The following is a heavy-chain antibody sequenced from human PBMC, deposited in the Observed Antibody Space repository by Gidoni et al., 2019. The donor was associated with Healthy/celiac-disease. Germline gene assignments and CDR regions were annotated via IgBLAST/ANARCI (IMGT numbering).Heavy chain of an antibody. V-gene: IGHV1-2*04. CDR3: ARDRGSGWGWVATTKEFDY. CDR1: GYPFTGYY. J-gene: IGHJ4*02. CDR2: INPNSGGT. Sequence: QVQLVQSGAEVKKPGASVKVSCKASGYPFTGYYMHWVRQAPGKGLEWMGWINPNSGGTNNEQKFQGWVTMTRENSISKAYMELSRLRSDDTAVYYCARDRGSGWGWVATTKEFDYWGQGTLVTVSS. D-gene: IGHD5-12*01.